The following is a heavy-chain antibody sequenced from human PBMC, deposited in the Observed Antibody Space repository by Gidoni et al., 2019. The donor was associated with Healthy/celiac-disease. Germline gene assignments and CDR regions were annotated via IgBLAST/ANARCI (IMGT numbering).Heavy chain of an antibody. D-gene: IGHD5-12*01. J-gene: IGHJ4*02. CDR2: SGST. CDR3: ARQVRWLQLIDY. Sequence: SGSTYYNPSLKSRVTISVDTSKNQFSLKLSSVTAADTAVYYCARQVRWLQLIDYWGQGTLVTVSS. V-gene: IGHV4-39*01.